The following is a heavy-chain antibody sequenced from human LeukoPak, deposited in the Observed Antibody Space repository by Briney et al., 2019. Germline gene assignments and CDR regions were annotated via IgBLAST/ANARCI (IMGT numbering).Heavy chain of an antibody. V-gene: IGHV3-48*03. J-gene: IGHJ4*02. D-gene: IGHD3-10*01. CDR3: ARWIYGSWSKRYFDY. CDR2: ITTSGSTI. CDR1: GFTFSSYE. Sequence: GGSLRLSCAASGFTFSSYEMNWVRQAPGKGLEWLSYITTSGSTIYYADSVKGRFTVSRDNAKNSLYLQMNSLRAEDTAVYYCARWIYGSWSKRYFDYWGQGTLVTVSS.